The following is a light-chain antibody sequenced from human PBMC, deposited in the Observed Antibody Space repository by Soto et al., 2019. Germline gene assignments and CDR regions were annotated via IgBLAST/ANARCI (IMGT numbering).Light chain of an antibody. CDR1: SSNIGNNY. J-gene: IGLJ1*01. V-gene: IGLV1-51*02. CDR3: GTWDSSLSAEV. Sequence: QSVLTQPPSVSVAPGQKVTISCSGSSSNIGNNYVSWYQQLPGTAPKLLIYENNKRPSGIPDRFSGSKSGTSATLGITGLQTGDEADYYCGTWDSSLSAEVFGPGTKVTVL. CDR2: ENN.